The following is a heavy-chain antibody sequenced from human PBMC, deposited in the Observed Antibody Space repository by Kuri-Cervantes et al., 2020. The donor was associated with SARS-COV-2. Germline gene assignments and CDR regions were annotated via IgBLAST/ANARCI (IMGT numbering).Heavy chain of an antibody. D-gene: IGHD3-16*01. V-gene: IGHV3-23*01. CDR2: ISGSGGST. CDR3: AREGDLTGLFDY. CDR1: GFTFSNYA. Sequence: GESLKISCAASGFTFSNYAMNWVRQAPGKGLEWVSGISGSGGSTYHADYVKGRFTISRDNSKNTLYLQMNSLRAEDTAVYYCAREGDLTGLFDYWGQGTLVTVSS. J-gene: IGHJ4*02.